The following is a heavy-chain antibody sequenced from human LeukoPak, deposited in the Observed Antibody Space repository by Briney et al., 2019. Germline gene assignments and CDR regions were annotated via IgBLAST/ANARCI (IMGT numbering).Heavy chain of an antibody. CDR2: IRSEAYGGTT. Sequence: GESLRLSCTGSGFSFGDHVVSWFRQAPGKGLEWLGFIRSEAYGGTTEYAASVKGRFSISRDDSKNIAYLQMNSLKIEDTAVYYCARDPKGHFSSWFSNNWFDPWGQGTLVTVSS. J-gene: IGHJ5*02. CDR1: GFSFGDHV. D-gene: IGHD2-15*01. V-gene: IGHV3-49*03. CDR3: ARDPKGHFSSWFSNNWFDP.